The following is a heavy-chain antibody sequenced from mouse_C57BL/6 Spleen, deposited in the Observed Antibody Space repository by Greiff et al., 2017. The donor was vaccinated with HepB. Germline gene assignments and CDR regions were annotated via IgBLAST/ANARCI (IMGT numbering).Heavy chain of an antibody. CDR1: GFTFSDYG. CDR3: ARKDYGPYAMDY. V-gene: IGHV5-17*01. J-gene: IGHJ4*01. CDR2: ISSGSSTI. Sequence: EVHLVESGGGLVKPGGSLKLSCAASGFTFSDYGMHWVRQAPEKGLEWVAYISSGSSTIYYADTVKGRFTISRDNAKNTLFLQMTSLRSEDTAMYYCARKDYGPYAMDYWGQGTSATVSS. D-gene: IGHD1-2*01.